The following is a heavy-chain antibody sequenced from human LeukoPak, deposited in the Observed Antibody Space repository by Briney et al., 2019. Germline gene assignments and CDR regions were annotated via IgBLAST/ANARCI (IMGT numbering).Heavy chain of an antibody. CDR2: IYHSGGT. CDR3: ARDCVAAAGDYYYYMDV. CDR1: GYSISSGYY. D-gene: IGHD6-13*01. V-gene: IGHV4-38-2*02. Sequence: SETLSLTCTVSGYSISSGYYWGWIRQPPGKGLEWIGSIYHSGGTYYNPSLKSRVTISVDTSKNQFSLKLSSVTAADTAVYYCARDCVAAAGDYYYYMDVWGKGTTVTISS. J-gene: IGHJ6*03.